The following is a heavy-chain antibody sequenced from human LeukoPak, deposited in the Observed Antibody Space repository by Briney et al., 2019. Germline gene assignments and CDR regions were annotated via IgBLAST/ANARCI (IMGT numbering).Heavy chain of an antibody. CDR1: GYTFTNYE. V-gene: IGHV1-8*01. CDR2: MNPNSGFT. J-gene: IGHJ4*02. Sequence: ASVKVSCKASGYTFTNYEVNWVRQATGHGLEWMGRMNPNSGFTGYAQKFRGRVTMTRDTSISTAYMELSSLRSEDTAVYYCARGGISSSGSLRTFDFWGQGTQVTVSS. D-gene: IGHD3-22*01. CDR3: ARGGISSSGSLRTFDF.